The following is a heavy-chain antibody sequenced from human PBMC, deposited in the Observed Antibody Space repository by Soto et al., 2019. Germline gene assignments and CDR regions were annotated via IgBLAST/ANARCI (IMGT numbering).Heavy chain of an antibody. Sequence: SETLSLTCSVSGDSIGSYHWSWIRQPPGKGPEWIGYIFHNGDTSYNPSLKSRVTMSVDTSKSQVSLRLTSVTAADTAIYFCARDGIGTADMVLQTWGHGVLVTVSS. CDR2: IFHNGDT. CDR1: GDSIGSYH. CDR3: ARDGIGTADMVLQT. V-gene: IGHV4-59*12. D-gene: IGHD3-3*02. J-gene: IGHJ1*01.